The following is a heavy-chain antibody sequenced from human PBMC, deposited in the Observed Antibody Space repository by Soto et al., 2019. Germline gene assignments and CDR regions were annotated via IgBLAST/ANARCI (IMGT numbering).Heavy chain of an antibody. V-gene: IGHV3-23*01. CDR1: GFTFSSYA. CDR2: ISGSGGST. Sequence: EVQLLESGGGLVQPGGSLRLSCAASGFTFSSYAMSWVRQAPGKGLEWVSAISGSGGSTYYADSVKGRFTISRDNSKNTLYLQMNSLRAEDTAVYYCAKDHPDILTGYDPTGAFDIWGQGTMVTVSS. CDR3: AKDHPDILTGYDPTGAFDI. J-gene: IGHJ3*02. D-gene: IGHD3-9*01.